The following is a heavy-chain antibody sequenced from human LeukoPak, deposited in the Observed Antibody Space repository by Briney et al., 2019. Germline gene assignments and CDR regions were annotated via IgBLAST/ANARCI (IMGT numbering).Heavy chain of an antibody. V-gene: IGHV3-53*01. D-gene: IGHD3-3*01. J-gene: IGHJ4*02. Sequence: GGSLRLSCAASGFTVSSNYMSWVRQAPGKELEWVSVIYSGGSTYYADSVKGRFTISRDNSKNTLYLQMNSLRAEDTAVYYCARDPHDFWSGYWDYWGQGTLVTVSS. CDR3: ARDPHDFWSGYWDY. CDR1: GFTVSSNY. CDR2: IYSGGST.